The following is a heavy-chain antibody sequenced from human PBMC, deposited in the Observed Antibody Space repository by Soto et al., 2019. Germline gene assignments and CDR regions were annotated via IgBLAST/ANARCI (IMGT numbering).Heavy chain of an antibody. CDR2: ISSSSSTI. CDR1: GLTFSYHL. J-gene: IGHJ4*02. CDR3: ARGPRNWNFPANFDY. Sequence: GGSLRFSCAASGLTFSYHLMYWVRQAPGKGLEWVSYISSSSSTIYYADSVKGRFTISRDNAKNSLYLQMNSLRDEDTAVYYRARGPRNWNFPANFDYWGQGTLVTVSS. V-gene: IGHV3-48*02. D-gene: IGHD1-7*01.